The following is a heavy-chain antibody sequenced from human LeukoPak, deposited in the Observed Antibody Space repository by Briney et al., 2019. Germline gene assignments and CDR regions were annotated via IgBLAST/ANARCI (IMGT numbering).Heavy chain of an antibody. Sequence: GGSLRLSCAASGFIFSNYWMSWVRQAPGKGLEWVANIKEDESEKYYVDSVKGRFTISRDNAKNSLFLQMDSLRAEDTAVYYCARVAYDFWSGYYQNYFDYWGQGTLVTVSS. CDR1: GFIFSNYW. J-gene: IGHJ4*02. CDR3: ARVAYDFWSGYYQNYFDY. CDR2: IKEDESEK. D-gene: IGHD3-3*01. V-gene: IGHV3-7*01.